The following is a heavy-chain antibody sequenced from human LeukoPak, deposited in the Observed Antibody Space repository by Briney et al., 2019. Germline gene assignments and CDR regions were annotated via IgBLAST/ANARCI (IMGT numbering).Heavy chain of an antibody. J-gene: IGHJ3*02. D-gene: IGHD3-10*01. Sequence: GGSLRLSCAASGFTFSSYGMHWVRQAPGKGLEWVSYISSSSSTIYYADSVKGRFTISRDNAKNSLYLQMNSLRAEDTAVYYCASSWFGGGAFDIWGQGTMVTVSS. CDR1: GFTFSSYG. CDR2: ISSSSSTI. V-gene: IGHV3-48*01. CDR3: ASSWFGGGAFDI.